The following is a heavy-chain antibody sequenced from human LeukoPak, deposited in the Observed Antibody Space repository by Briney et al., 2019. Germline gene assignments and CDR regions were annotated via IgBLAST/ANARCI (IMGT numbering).Heavy chain of an antibody. J-gene: IGHJ4*02. CDR2: INHSGST. CDR1: GGSFSGYY. V-gene: IGHV4-34*01. D-gene: IGHD3-22*01. CDR3: AGHYYYDSSGYRFDY. Sequence: PSETLSLTCAVYGGSFSGYYWSWIRQPPGKGLEWIGEINHSGSTNYNPSLKSRVTISVDTSKNQFSLKLSSVTAADTAVYYCAGHYYYDSSGYRFDYWGQGTLVAVSS.